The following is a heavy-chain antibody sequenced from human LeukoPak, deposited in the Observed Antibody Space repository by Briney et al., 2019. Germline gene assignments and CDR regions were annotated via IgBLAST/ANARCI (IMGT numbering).Heavy chain of an antibody. Sequence: GASVKVSCKAFGYTFTSNYMHWVRQAPGKGLEWMGGFDPEDGETIYAQKFQGRVTMTEDTSTDTAYMELSSLRSEDTAVYYCATDLGYYYGSGPPDIWGQGTMVTVSS. CDR1: GYTFTSNY. CDR2: FDPEDGET. V-gene: IGHV1-24*01. D-gene: IGHD3-10*01. CDR3: ATDLGYYYGSGPPDI. J-gene: IGHJ3*02.